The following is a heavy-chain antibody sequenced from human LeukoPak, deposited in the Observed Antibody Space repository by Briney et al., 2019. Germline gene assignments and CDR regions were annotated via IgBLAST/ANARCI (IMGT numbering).Heavy chain of an antibody. Sequence: SETLSLTCTVSGGSISSYYWSWIRQPPGKGLEWIGYIYYSGSTNYNPSLKSRVTISVDTSKNQFSLKLSSVTAADTAVYYCAREGSGQSGGYYGMADYWGQGTLVTVSS. V-gene: IGHV4-59*01. J-gene: IGHJ4*02. CDR3: AREGSGQSGGYYGMADY. D-gene: IGHD1-26*01. CDR1: GGSISSYY. CDR2: IYYSGST.